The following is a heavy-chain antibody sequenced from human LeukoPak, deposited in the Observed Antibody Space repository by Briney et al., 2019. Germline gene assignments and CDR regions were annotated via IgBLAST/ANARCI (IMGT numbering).Heavy chain of an antibody. V-gene: IGHV4-30-4*08. CDR1: GGSISSGDYY. CDR2: IYYSGST. CDR3: ARLKTRLRWYPHLFDY. D-gene: IGHD4-23*01. Sequence: PSQTLSLTCTVSGGSISSGDYYWSWIRQPPGKGLEWIGYIYYSGSTYYNPSLKSRVTISVDTSKNQFSLKLSSVTAADTAVYYCARLKTRLRWYPHLFDYWGQGTLVTVSS. J-gene: IGHJ4*02.